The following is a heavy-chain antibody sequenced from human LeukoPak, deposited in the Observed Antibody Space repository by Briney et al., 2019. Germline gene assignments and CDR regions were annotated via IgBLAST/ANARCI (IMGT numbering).Heavy chain of an antibody. V-gene: IGHV4-34*01. CDR2: INHSGST. D-gene: IGHD4-4*01. Sequence: PSETLSLTCAVYSGSFSGYYWSWIRQPPGKGLEWIGEINHSGSTNYNPSLKSRVTISVDTSKNQFSLKLSSVTAADTAVYYCARGLRNSNYDPHFDYWGQGTLVTVSS. CDR3: ARGLRNSNYDPHFDY. CDR1: SGSFSGYY. J-gene: IGHJ4*02.